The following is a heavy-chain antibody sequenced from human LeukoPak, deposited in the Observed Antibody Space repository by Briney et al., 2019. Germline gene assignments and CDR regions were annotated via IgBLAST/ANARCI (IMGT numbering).Heavy chain of an antibody. D-gene: IGHD2-2*01. Sequence: GGSLRLSCAASGFTVSSNYMGWVRQAPDKGLEWVSVIYSGGTTYYADSVKGRFTISRDISKNTVFLQMNSLRAEDTAVYYWARNFGTSYNSWGQGILVTVSS. CDR2: IYSGGTT. CDR3: ARNFGTSYNS. CDR1: GFTVSSNY. V-gene: IGHV3-53*01. J-gene: IGHJ4*02.